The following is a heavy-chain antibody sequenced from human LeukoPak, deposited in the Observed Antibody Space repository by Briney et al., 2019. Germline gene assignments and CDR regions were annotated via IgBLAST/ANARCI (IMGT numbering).Heavy chain of an antibody. V-gene: IGHV1-2*02. CDR1: GYTFTGYY. Sequence: GASVKVSCKASGYTFTGYYMHWVRQAPGQGLEWMGWINPNSGGTNYAQEFQGRVTMTRDTSISTAYMELSRLRSDDTAVYYCARGSSKYYYDSSGYPFDYWGQGTLVTVSS. CDR3: ARGSSKYYYDSSGYPFDY. J-gene: IGHJ4*02. D-gene: IGHD3-22*01. CDR2: INPNSGGT.